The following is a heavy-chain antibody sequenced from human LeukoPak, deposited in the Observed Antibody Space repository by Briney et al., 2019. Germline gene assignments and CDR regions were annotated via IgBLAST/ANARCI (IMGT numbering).Heavy chain of an antibody. CDR1: GFTFNNAW. Sequence: PGGSLRLSCAASGFTFNNAWMSWVRQAPGKGLEWVGRIKSKTDGGTTDYAAPVKARFTISRDDSKITLYLQMNSLKTEDTAVYYCTTDRDYVSDYFDYWGQGTLVTVSS. J-gene: IGHJ4*02. CDR3: TTDRDYVSDYFDY. D-gene: IGHD3-16*01. V-gene: IGHV3-15*01. CDR2: IKSKTDGGTT.